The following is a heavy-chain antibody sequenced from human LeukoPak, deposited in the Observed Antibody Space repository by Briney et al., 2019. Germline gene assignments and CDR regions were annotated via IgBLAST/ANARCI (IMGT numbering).Heavy chain of an antibody. J-gene: IGHJ6*02. D-gene: IGHD6-19*01. Sequence: GASVKVSCKASGYTFTSYDINWVRQATGQGLEWMGWMNPNSGNTGYAQKFQGRVTVTRNTSISTAYMELSSLRSEDTAMYYCARGLSSYSSGWYGMIYYYYYGMDVWGQGTTDTVSS. V-gene: IGHV1-8*01. CDR3: ARGLSSYSSGWYGMIYYYYYGMDV. CDR1: GYTFTSYD. CDR2: MNPNSGNT.